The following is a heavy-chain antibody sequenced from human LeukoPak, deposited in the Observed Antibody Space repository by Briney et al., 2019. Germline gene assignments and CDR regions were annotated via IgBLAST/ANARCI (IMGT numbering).Heavy chain of an antibody. V-gene: IGHV4-59*01. J-gene: IGHJ4*02. CDR3: ARGGYYGSAFDY. CDR1: GGSISSYY. Sequence: SETLSLTCTVSGGSISSYYWSWIRQPPGKGLEWIGYIYYSGSTNYNPSLKSRVAISVDTSKNQFSLKLSSVTAADTAVYYCARGGYYGSAFDYWGQGTLVTVSS. CDR2: IYYSGST. D-gene: IGHD3-10*01.